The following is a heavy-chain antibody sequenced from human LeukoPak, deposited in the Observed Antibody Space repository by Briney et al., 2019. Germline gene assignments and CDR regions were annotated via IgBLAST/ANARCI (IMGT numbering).Heavy chain of an antibody. CDR3: AKVYMTTVTTDY. D-gene: IGHD4-17*01. CDR1: GFTFSSYA. CDR2: ISGSGGST. J-gene: IGHJ4*02. V-gene: IGHV3-23*01. Sequence: TGGSLRLSCAASGFTFSSYAMSWVRQATGKGLEWVSAISGSGGSTYYADSVKGRFTISRDNSKNTLYLQMNSLRAEDTAVYYCAKVYMTTVTTDYWGQGTLVTVSS.